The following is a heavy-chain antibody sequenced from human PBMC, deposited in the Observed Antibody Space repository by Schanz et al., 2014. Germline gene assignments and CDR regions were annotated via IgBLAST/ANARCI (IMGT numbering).Heavy chain of an antibody. V-gene: IGHV1-69*02. CDR1: GDTFRSYT. CDR2: IIPITGIT. J-gene: IGHJ6*02. CDR3: ATIGVNDYWRFGLDL. Sequence: QVQLVQSGAEVKKPGSSVKVSCKASGDTFRSYTINWVRHAPGQGLEWMGRIIPITGITNYAQKFQGRVTFTADKSTSTAYRDLKSLRSADTAVYYCATIGVNDYWRFGLDLWGQGTTVTVSS. D-gene: IGHD3-16*01.